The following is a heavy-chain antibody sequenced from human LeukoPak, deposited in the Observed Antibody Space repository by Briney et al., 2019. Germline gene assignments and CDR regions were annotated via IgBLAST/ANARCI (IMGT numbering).Heavy chain of an antibody. CDR3: ARLSIAAAGYNWFDP. CDR2: PSGGST. D-gene: IGHD6-13*01. V-gene: IGHV1-46*01. J-gene: IGHJ5*02. Sequence: PSGGSTSYAQKFQGRVTMTRDTSTSTVYMELSSLRSEDTAVYYCARLSIAAAGYNWFDPWGQGTLVTVSS.